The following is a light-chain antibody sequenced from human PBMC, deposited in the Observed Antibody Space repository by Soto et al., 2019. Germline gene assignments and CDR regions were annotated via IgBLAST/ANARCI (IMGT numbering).Light chain of an antibody. J-gene: IGKJ1*01. V-gene: IGKV1-5*01. CDR2: DAS. CDR3: QQYNTHST. Sequence: DIQMTQSPSTLSASVGDRVTITCRASQSVSVWLVWYQQKPGKAPNLLIYDASTLESGVPPRFSGSGSGTEFTLTISSLWPDDFATYYCQQYNTHSTFGQGTKVEI. CDR1: QSVSVW.